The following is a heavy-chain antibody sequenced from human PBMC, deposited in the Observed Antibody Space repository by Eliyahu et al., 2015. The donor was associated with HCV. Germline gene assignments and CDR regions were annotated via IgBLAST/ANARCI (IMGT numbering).Heavy chain of an antibody. CDR1: GFTFSSYA. V-gene: IGHV3-30-3*01. D-gene: IGHD6-19*01. CDR2: ISYDGSNK. Sequence: QVQLVESGGGVVQPGRSLRLSCAASGFTFSSYAXHWVRQAPGKGLEWVAVISYDGSNKYYADSVKGRFTISRDNSKNTLYLQMNSLRAEDTAVYYCAREGRAVAGTVYYYYYMDVWGKGTTVTVSS. J-gene: IGHJ6*03. CDR3: AREGRAVAGTVYYYYYMDV.